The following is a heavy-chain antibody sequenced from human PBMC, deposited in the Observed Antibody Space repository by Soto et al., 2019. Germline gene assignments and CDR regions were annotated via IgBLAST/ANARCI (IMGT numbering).Heavy chain of an antibody. CDR3: AHTEDIAVAA. D-gene: IGHD6-19*01. CDR2: IYWDDDK. Sequence: GLDLEWLALIYWDDDKRYSPSLKSRLTITKDTSKNQVVLTMTNMDPVDTATYYCAHTEDIAVAAWGQGTLVTVSS. V-gene: IGHV2-5*02. J-gene: IGHJ5*02.